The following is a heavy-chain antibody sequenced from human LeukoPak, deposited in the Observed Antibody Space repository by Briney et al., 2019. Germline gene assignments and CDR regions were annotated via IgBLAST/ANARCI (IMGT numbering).Heavy chain of an antibody. CDR1: GYNFTSYW. CDR2: IYPGDSDT. J-gene: IGHJ4*02. Sequence: GESLKISCKGSGYNFTSYWIGWVRQMPGKGLEWMGIIYPGDSDTRYSPSFQGQVTISADKSISTAYLQWSSLKASDTAMYYCAKDKIPNYGGNSNFDYWGQGTLVTVSS. D-gene: IGHD4-23*01. CDR3: AKDKIPNYGGNSNFDY. V-gene: IGHV5-51*01.